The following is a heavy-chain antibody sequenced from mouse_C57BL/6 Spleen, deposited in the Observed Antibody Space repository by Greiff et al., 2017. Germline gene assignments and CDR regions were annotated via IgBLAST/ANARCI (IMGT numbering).Heavy chain of an antibody. D-gene: IGHD2-2*01. CDR2: IDPETGGT. CDR1: GYTFTDYE. J-gene: IGHJ3*01. Sequence: VQRVESGAELVRPGASVTLSCKASGYTFTDYEMHWVKQTPVHGLEWIGAIDPETGGTAYNQKFKGKAILTADKSSSTAYMELRSLTSEDSAVYYCTRRDYGYDGPFAYWGQGTLVTVSA. V-gene: IGHV1-15*01. CDR3: TRRDYGYDGPFAY.